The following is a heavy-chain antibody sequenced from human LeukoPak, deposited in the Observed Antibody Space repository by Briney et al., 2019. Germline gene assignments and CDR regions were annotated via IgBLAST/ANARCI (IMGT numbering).Heavy chain of an antibody. J-gene: IGHJ4*02. V-gene: IGHV4-4*07. CDR2: IYTSGST. D-gene: IGHD6-6*01. CDR3: ARAPYSSSSFDY. Sequence: PSETLSLTCTVSGGSISNYKWSWIRQPAGKGLEWIGRIYTSGSTNYNPSLKSRVTMSVDTSKNQFSLKLGSVTAADTAVYYWARAPYSSSSFDYWGQGTLVTVSS. CDR1: GGSISNYK.